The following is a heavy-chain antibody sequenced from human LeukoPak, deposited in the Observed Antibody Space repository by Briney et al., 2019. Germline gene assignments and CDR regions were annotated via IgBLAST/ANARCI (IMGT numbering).Heavy chain of an antibody. D-gene: IGHD5-18*01. CDR1: RYTFTGYY. CDR2: INPNSGGT. CDR3: ARGTGEGYTYGRYYFDY. J-gene: IGHJ4*02. Sequence: ASVKASCKASRYTFTGYYMHWVRQAPGQGLEWMGWINPNSGGTDYAQKFQGRVTMTRDTSISTAYMELSRLRSDDTAMYYCARGTGEGYTYGRYYFDYWGQGTLVTVSS. V-gene: IGHV1-2*02.